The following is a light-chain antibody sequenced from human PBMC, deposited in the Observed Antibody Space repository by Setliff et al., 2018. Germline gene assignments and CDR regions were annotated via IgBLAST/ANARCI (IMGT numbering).Light chain of an antibody. V-gene: IGLV2-23*02. CDR1: SSDVGSYNL. J-gene: IGLJ2*01. Sequence: QSVLTQPASVSGSPGQSITISCTGTSSDVGSYNLVSWYQQHPGKAPKLMIYEVSKRPSGVSNRFSGSKSGNTASLTISGLQAEDEADYYCCSYAGSSTPVVFGGGTQRTV. CDR2: EVS. CDR3: CSYAGSSTPVV.